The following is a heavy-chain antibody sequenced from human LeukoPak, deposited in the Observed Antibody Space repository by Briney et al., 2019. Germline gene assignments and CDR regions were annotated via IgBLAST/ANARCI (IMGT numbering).Heavy chain of an antibody. V-gene: IGHV4-39*01. CDR1: SDSITSSSYL. CDR3: ARQHYYDSSGHRRDY. D-gene: IGHD3-22*01. CDR2: IYSNGHI. Sequence: PSETLSLTCSVSSDSITSSSYLWVWVRQPPGKGLEWIGDIYSNGHISYNPSLKSRAAISVDTSKNQFSLNLNSVTAADTAVYYCARQHYYDSSGHRRDYWGQGTLVTVSS. J-gene: IGHJ4*02.